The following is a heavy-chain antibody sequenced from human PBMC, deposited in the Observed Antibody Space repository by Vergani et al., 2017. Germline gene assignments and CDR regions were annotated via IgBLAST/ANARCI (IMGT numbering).Heavy chain of an antibody. CDR2: ISWDGGST. V-gene: IGHV3-43D*03. J-gene: IGHJ4*02. CDR3: AKGAGEWFGELFYFDY. Sequence: EVQLVESGGVVVQPGGSLRLSCAASGFTFDDYAMHWVRQAPGKGLEWVSLISWDGGSTYYADSVKGRFTISRDNSKNSLYLQMNSLRAEDTALYYCAKGAGEWFGELFYFDYWGQGTLVTVSS. D-gene: IGHD3-10*01. CDR1: GFTFDDYA.